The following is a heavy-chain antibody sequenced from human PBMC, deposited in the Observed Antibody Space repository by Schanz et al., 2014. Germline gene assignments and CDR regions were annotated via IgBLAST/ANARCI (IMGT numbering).Heavy chain of an antibody. J-gene: IGHJ4*02. V-gene: IGHV3-20*04. Sequence: VQLQESGPGLVKPSGTLSLTCAVSGDSITSNRWWSWVRQPPGKGLEWVSGINWNGGSTGYADSVKGRFTISRDNAKNSLYLQMNSLRAEDTAVYYCAKDGRLPYYGTGSDFDYWGQGTLVAVSS. CDR3: AKDGRLPYYGTGSDFDY. CDR1: GDSITSNR. CDR2: INWNGGST. D-gene: IGHD3-22*01.